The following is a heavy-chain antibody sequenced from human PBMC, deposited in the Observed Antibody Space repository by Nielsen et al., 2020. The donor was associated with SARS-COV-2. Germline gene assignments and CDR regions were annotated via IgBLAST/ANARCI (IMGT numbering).Heavy chain of an antibody. V-gene: IGHV4-39*02. J-gene: IGHJ6*02. CDR1: GGSISSYTYF. CDR2: IYYDGST. Sequence: SETLSLTCTVSGGSISSYTYFWGWIRQPPGKGLEWIGSIYYDGSTYYKPSLKSRLTITVDTSKNQFALKLNSVTAADTAVYYCARDPGYHYYYGMDVWGQGTTVTVSS. CDR3: ARDPGYHYYYGMDV.